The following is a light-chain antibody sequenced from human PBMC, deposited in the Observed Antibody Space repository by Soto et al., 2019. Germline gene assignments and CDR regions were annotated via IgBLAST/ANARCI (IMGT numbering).Light chain of an antibody. J-gene: IGKJ4*02. Sequence: DIQVTQYPSSLSASVGDRVTITCRASQGIKNYLAWYQQKPGEIPKLLIYAASTLESGIPPRFSGSGSGTHFTLTINNLQPEDVATYYCQRYYNAPFTFGGGTKVEIK. V-gene: IGKV1-27*01. CDR1: QGIKNY. CDR2: AAS. CDR3: QRYYNAPFT.